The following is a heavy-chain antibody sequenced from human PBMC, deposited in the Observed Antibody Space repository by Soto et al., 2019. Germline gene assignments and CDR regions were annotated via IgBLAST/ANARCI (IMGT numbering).Heavy chain of an antibody. D-gene: IGHD3-3*01. CDR1: GGSFSGYY. CDR2: INHSGST. Sequence: SETLSLTCAVYGGSFSGYYWSWIRQPPGKGLEWIGEINHSGSTNYNPSLKSQVTISVDTSKNQFSLKLSSVTAADTAVYYCARARIFGVVITKYYYYGMDVWGQGTTVTVSS. J-gene: IGHJ6*02. V-gene: IGHV4-34*01. CDR3: ARARIFGVVITKYYYYGMDV.